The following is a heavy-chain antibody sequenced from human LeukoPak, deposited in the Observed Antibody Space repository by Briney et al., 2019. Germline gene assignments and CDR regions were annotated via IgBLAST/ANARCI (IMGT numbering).Heavy chain of an antibody. CDR3: ALRVCLYCSGGSCYNFQH. Sequence: SVKVSCKASGGTFSSYAISWVRQAPGQGLEWMGGIIPIFGTANYAQKFQGRVTITTDESTSTAYMELSSLRSEDTAVYYCALRVCLYCSGGSCYNFQHWGQGTLVTVSS. CDR1: GGTFSSYA. D-gene: IGHD2-15*01. V-gene: IGHV1-69*05. J-gene: IGHJ1*01. CDR2: IIPIFGTA.